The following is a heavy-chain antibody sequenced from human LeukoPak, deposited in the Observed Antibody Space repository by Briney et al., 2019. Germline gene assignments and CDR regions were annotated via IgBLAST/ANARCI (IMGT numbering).Heavy chain of an antibody. CDR2: IYTSGST. J-gene: IGHJ5*02. V-gene: IGHV4-61*02. Sequence: PSETLSLTCTVSGGSISSGSYYWRWIRQPAGTGLEWIGRIYTSGSTNYNPSLKSRVTISVDTSKNQFSLKLSSVTAADTAVYYCARDRDDYKYNWFDPWGQGTLVTVSS. D-gene: IGHD5-24*01. CDR3: ARDRDDYKYNWFDP. CDR1: GGSISSGSYY.